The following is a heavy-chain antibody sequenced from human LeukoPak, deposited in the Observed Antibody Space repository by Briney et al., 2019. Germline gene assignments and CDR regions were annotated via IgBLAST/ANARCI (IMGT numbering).Heavy chain of an antibody. CDR3: ASPQWLAF. D-gene: IGHD6-19*01. CDR1: GITFSSYE. CDR2: ISTSGSTI. J-gene: IGHJ4*02. V-gene: IGHV3-48*03. Sequence: GGSLRLSCVVSGITFSSYEMNWVRQAPGKGLEWVSYISTSGSTIYYADSVKGRFTISRDNAKNSLYLQMNGLRAEDTAIYYCASPQWLAFWGQGTLVIVSS.